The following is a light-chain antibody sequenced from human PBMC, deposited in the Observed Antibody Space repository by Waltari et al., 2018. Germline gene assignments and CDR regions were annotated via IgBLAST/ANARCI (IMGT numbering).Light chain of an antibody. V-gene: IGKV3-20*01. CDR3: QHYVRLPAT. Sequence: EIVLTQSPGTLSSSPGDRATLSCRASQSVGRSLAWYQQKPGQAPRLLRYGASSRATATPDRFSGSGSGTDFSLTISRLEPEDFAVYYCQHYVRLPATFGQGTKVEIK. CDR1: QSVGRS. CDR2: GAS. J-gene: IGKJ1*01.